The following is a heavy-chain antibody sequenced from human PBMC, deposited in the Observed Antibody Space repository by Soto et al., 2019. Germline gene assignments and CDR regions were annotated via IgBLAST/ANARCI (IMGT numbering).Heavy chain of an antibody. V-gene: IGHV3-23*01. Sequence: GGSLRLSCAASGFTFSSYAMSWVRQAPGKGLEWVSAISGSGGSTYYADSVKGRFTMSRDNSKNTLYLQMNSLRAEDTAVYYCARGSMIVVDTDAFDIWGQGTMVTVSS. J-gene: IGHJ3*02. CDR3: ARGSMIVVDTDAFDI. D-gene: IGHD3-22*01. CDR2: ISGSGGST. CDR1: GFTFSSYA.